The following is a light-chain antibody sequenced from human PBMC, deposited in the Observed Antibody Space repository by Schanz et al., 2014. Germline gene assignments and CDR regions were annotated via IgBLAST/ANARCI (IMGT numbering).Light chain of an antibody. CDR2: EVS. J-gene: IGLJ2*01. Sequence: QSALTQPPSASGSPGQSVTFSCTGTSSDVGGYNYVSWYQQHPGKAPKLMIYEVSKRPSGVPDRFSGSKSRTSASLAISGLQSEDEAHYYCAAWDDSLNGHVVFGGGTKLTVL. CDR1: SSDVGGYNY. V-gene: IGLV2-8*01. CDR3: AAWDDSLNGHVV.